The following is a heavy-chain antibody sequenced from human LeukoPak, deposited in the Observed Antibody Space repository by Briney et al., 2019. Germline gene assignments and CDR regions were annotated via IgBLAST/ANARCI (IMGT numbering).Heavy chain of an antibody. J-gene: IGHJ4*02. CDR3: ARGPNSYDSSGYYYC. V-gene: IGHV3-30*04. CDR2: ISYDGSNK. CDR1: GFTFSSYA. D-gene: IGHD3-22*01. Sequence: GGSLRLSCAASGFTFSSYAMHWVRQAPGKGLEWVAVISYDGSNKYYADSVKGRFTISRDNSKNTLYLQMNGLRAEDTAVYYCARGPNSYDSSGYYYCWGQGTLVTVSS.